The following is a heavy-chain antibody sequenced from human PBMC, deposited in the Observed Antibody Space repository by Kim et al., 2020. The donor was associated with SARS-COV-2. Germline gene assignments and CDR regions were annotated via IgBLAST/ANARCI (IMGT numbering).Heavy chain of an antibody. Sequence: KFQGRVTSTADESTSTAYMELSSLRSEDTAVYYCARVPLYGWELPNWFDPWGQGTLVTVSS. J-gene: IGHJ5*02. CDR3: ARVPLYGWELPNWFDP. V-gene: IGHV1-69*01. D-gene: IGHD1-26*01.